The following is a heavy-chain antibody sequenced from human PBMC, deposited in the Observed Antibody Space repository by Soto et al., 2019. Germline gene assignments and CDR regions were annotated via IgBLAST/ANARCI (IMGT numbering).Heavy chain of an antibody. V-gene: IGHV3-15*01. CDR2: IKTTSDGGTI. J-gene: IGHJ5*02. CDR3: IRDPYGST. Sequence: PGGSQRLSCAASGFNFGTAWMTWVRQAPGRGLEWVARIKTTSDGGTIHYAAPVKGRFTISRDDSKDTLFLQMNSLKIEDTALYYCIRDPYGSTWGQGTLVTVSS. CDR1: GFNFGTAW. D-gene: IGHD3-10*01.